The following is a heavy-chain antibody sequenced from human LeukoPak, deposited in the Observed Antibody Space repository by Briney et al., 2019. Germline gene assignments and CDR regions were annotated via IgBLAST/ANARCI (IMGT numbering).Heavy chain of an antibody. CDR3: ARDGYNRIPFDA. CDR1: FTLSAYA. CDR2: ISGTGFTT. V-gene: IGHV3-23*01. D-gene: IGHD1-14*01. Sequence: GGSLRLSCAASFTLSAYAMSWVRQAPGKGLEWVSSISGTGFTTHYADSVKGRFTISKDESKNILYLEMSSLTAADTAFYYCARDGYNRIPFDAWGQGTLVTVSP. J-gene: IGHJ4*02.